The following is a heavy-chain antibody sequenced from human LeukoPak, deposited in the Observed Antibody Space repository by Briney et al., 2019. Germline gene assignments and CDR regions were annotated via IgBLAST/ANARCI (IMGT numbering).Heavy chain of an antibody. CDR2: ISGSGGST. D-gene: IGHD3-3*01. Sequence: PGGSLRLSCAASGFTFSSYAMSWVRQAPGKGLEWVSAISGSGGSTYYADSVKGRFTISRDNSKNTLYLQMNSLRAENTAVYYCAKDHSRSGYYPYWGQGTLVTVSS. J-gene: IGHJ4*02. CDR3: AKDHSRSGYYPY. CDR1: GFTFSSYA. V-gene: IGHV3-23*01.